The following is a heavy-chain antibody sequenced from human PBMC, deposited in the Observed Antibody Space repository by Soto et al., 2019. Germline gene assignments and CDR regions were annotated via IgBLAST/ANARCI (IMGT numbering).Heavy chain of an antibody. V-gene: IGHV3-74*01. Sequence: PGGSLRLSCAASGFTFSTYWMQWVRQVPGEGLVWVSSISENGGITTYADSVKGRFTISRDNAKNTLYLQMNGLRAEDTAIYYCAREYYSSGTHWGQGTLVTVSS. CDR3: AREYYSSGTH. CDR2: ISENGGIT. J-gene: IGHJ1*01. D-gene: IGHD3-10*01. CDR1: GFTFSTYW.